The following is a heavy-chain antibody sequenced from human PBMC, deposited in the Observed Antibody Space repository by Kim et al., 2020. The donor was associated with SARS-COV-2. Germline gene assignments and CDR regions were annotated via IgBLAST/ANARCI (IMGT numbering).Heavy chain of an antibody. D-gene: IGHD3-16*01. V-gene: IGHV3-23*01. CDR2: ISGHGRDT. Sequence: GGSPRLSCAASGFSVSNTAMNWVRQAPGKGLEWVAAISGHGRDTYYGDSVKGRLTISRDTSMNALYLQMNSLRPGDTAIYYCAKDIWDYSGMDAWGQGTTVTVSS. CDR3: AKDIWDYSGMDA. J-gene: IGHJ6*02. CDR1: GFSVSNTA.